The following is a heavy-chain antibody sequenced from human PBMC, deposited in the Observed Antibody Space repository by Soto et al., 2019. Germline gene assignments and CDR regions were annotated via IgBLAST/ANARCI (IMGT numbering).Heavy chain of an antibody. CDR2: IYYSGST. CDR3: ARDWGPRDAFDI. D-gene: IGHD3-16*01. CDR1: GGSISSGGYY. J-gene: IGHJ3*02. V-gene: IGHV4-31*03. Sequence: PSETLSLTCTVSGGSISSGGYYWSWILQHPGKGLEWIGYIYYSGSTYYNPSLKSRVTISVDTSKNQFSLKLSSVTAADTAVYYCARDWGPRDAFDIWGQGTMVTVSS.